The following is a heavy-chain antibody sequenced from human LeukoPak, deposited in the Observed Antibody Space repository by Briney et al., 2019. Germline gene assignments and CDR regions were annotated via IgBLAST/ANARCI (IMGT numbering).Heavy chain of an antibody. Sequence: SETLSLTCTVSGGSISSYYWSWIRQPPGKGLEWIGYIYYSGSTNYNPSLKSRVTISVDTSKNQFSLKLSSVTAADTAVYYCAREGDSRVRGVIIINWFDPWGQGTLVTVSS. D-gene: IGHD3-10*01. CDR3: AREGDSRVRGVIIINWFDP. CDR1: GGSISSYY. J-gene: IGHJ5*02. V-gene: IGHV4-59*12. CDR2: IYYSGST.